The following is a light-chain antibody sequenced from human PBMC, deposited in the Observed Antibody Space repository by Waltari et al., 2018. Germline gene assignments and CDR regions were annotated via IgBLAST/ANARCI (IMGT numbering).Light chain of an antibody. CDR1: QNIGTW. Sequence: DIQMTQSPSTLSASVGDRVTITCRASQNIGTWLAWFQQKPGKAPKLLIYRSSTLQSGVPSGFSGSGSGTEFTHTISSLQPDGFATYYCQQYSTYPCTFGQGTKLEIK. CDR3: QQYSTYPCT. V-gene: IGKV1-5*03. CDR2: RSS. J-gene: IGKJ2*02.